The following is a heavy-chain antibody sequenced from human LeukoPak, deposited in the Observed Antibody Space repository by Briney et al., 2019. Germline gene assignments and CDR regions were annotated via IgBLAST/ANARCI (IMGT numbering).Heavy chain of an antibody. CDR3: ARDIQGATYNY. J-gene: IGHJ4*02. CDR2: IYYSGST. Sequence: SETLSLTCTVSAGSISSSSYYWGWIRQPPGKGLEWIGSIYYSGSTCYNPSLKSRVTISVDTSKNQFSLKLSSVTAADTAVYYCARDIQGATYNYWGQGTLVTVSS. CDR1: AGSISSSSYY. D-gene: IGHD1-26*01. V-gene: IGHV4-39*07.